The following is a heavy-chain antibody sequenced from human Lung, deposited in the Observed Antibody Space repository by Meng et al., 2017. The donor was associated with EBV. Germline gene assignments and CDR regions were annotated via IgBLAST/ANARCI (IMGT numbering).Heavy chain of an antibody. Sequence: QVQLVESGXGVVQPGRSLRLSCAASGFTFSSYGMHWVRQAPGKGLEWVASIWYDGSKKNYGDSVKGRFTISRDGSKNTLSLQMDSLRAEDTAVYYCARPQLTWFDPWGQGTLVNVSS. CDR1: GFTFSSYG. CDR3: ARPQLTWFDP. CDR2: IWYDGSKK. J-gene: IGHJ5*02. V-gene: IGHV3-33*01. D-gene: IGHD1-1*01.